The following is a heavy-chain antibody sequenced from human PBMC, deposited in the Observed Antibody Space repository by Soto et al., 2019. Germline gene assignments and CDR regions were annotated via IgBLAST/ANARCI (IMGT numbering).Heavy chain of an antibody. D-gene: IGHD3-3*01. Sequence: GGTLRLCCAASGFTFSSYGMHGIGQATGKGLEWLAVISYDGSNKFYAVSVKGRFTISRDNSKNTLYLQMNSLRAEDTAVYYCAKDRVQRFLEWFDAFDIWGQGTMVTVSS. V-gene: IGHV3-30*18. J-gene: IGHJ3*02. CDR1: GFTFSSYG. CDR2: ISYDGSNK. CDR3: AKDRVQRFLEWFDAFDI.